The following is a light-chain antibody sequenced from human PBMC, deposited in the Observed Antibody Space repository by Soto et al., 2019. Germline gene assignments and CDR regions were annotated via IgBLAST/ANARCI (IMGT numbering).Light chain of an antibody. CDR2: TNN. CDR1: SSNIGSNV. CDR3: ETWDDSLNGRV. J-gene: IGLJ3*02. Sequence: SVLTQPPSASGTPGQRVSISCSGSSSNIGSNVVNWYQQLPGAAPKLLIYTNNQRPSGVPGRFSGSKSGTSASLAISGLQSEDEASYYCETWDDSLNGRVFGGGTKLTVL. V-gene: IGLV1-44*01.